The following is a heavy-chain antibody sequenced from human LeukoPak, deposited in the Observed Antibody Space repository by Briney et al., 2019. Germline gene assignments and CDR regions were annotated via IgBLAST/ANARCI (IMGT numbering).Heavy chain of an antibody. Sequence: PPESLSLTCAVAGDSFSSHYWTWIRQPPGEGRGWVGYLSYIGSTNYNPSLKSRVTISIDTSKNQFSLELSSVTAADTAVYYCARDLVTVTQGFDIWGEGAIVSVSS. CDR2: LSYIGST. CDR3: ARDLVTVTQGFDI. D-gene: IGHD4-17*01. J-gene: IGHJ3*02. CDR1: GDSFSSHY. V-gene: IGHV4-59*11.